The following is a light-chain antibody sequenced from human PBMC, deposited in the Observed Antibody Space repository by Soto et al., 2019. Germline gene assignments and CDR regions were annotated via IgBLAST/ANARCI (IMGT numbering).Light chain of an antibody. CDR3: QQYGSSPRT. CDR1: QSVSSSY. J-gene: IGKJ2*02. Sequence: EIVLTQSPGTLSLSPRERATLSCRASQSVSSSYLAWYQQKPGQAPRLLIYGASSRDTGLPDRFSGSGSGTDFNLTISRLEPEDFAVYYCQQYGSSPRTFGQGTTLEIK. CDR2: GAS. V-gene: IGKV3-20*01.